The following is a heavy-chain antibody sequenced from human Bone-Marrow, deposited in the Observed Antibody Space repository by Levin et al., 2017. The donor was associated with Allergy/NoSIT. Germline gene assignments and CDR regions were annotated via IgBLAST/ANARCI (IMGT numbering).Heavy chain of an antibody. CDR2: IKSKTEGETT. CDR1: GFTFNNAW. V-gene: IGHV3-15*07. D-gene: IGHD4/OR15-4a*01. Sequence: GESLKISCAASGFTFNNAWMNWVRQAPGKGLEWVGRIKSKTEGETTDYAAPVKGRFSISRDDSKKTVYLEMNSLKIDDTAVYYCTTLTSIPPPFDHWGQGTLITVSS. CDR3: TTLTSIPPPFDH. J-gene: IGHJ4*02.